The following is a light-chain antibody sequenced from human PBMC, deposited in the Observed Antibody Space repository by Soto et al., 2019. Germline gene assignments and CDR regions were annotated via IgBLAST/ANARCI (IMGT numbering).Light chain of an antibody. J-gene: IGLJ1*01. CDR2: EVR. CDR1: SSDVGGYKF. CDR3: GSYTGSIYV. Sequence: QSVLTQPASVSGSPGQSITISCTGTSSDVGGYKFVSWYQQHPGKAPKLMIYEVRNRPSGVSSRFSGSKSGNTASLTISGLQAEDEADYYCGSYTGSIYVFGTGTKVTVL. V-gene: IGLV2-14*01.